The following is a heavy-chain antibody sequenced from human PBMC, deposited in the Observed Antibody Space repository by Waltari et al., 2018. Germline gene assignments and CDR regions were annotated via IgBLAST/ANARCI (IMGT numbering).Heavy chain of an antibody. D-gene: IGHD3-9*01. Sequence: QVQLQESGPGLVKRSQTLSLTCTVSGASISSGYSYARWFRQHPGKGLEWIGYIYYSGSTYYHPSLKSRVTISRDTSKNQFSLKMTSVTAADTAIYYCVRQAPEYDILNGPPKVPIDYWGQGTLVTVSS. J-gene: IGHJ4*02. V-gene: IGHV4-31*03. CDR2: IYYSGST. CDR1: GASISSGYSY. CDR3: VRQAPEYDILNGPPKVPIDY.